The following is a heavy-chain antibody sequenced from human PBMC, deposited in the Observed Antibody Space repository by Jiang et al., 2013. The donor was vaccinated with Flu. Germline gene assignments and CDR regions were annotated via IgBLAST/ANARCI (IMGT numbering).Heavy chain of an antibody. CDR2: MNPNSGNT. J-gene: IGHJ4*02. V-gene: IGHV1-8*01. Sequence: WMGWMNPNSGNTGYAQKFQGRVTMTRNTSISTAYMELSSLRSEDTAVYYCARIISKYSSSLGYWGQGTLVTVSS. D-gene: IGHD6-6*01. CDR3: ARIISKYSSSLGY.